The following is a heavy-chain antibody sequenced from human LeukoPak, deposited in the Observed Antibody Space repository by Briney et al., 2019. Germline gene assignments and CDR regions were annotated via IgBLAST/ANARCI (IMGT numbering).Heavy chain of an antibody. D-gene: IGHD3-3*01. J-gene: IGHJ6*03. CDR1: GYSISSGYY. Sequence: SETLSLTCAVSGYSISSGYYWGWIRQPPGKGLGWVGSIYHSGSTYYNPSLKSRVTISVDTSKNQVSLKLSSVTAADTAVYYCARGYYDFWSGYYNYYYMDVWGKGTTVTVSS. CDR2: IYHSGST. V-gene: IGHV4-38-2*01. CDR3: ARGYYDFWSGYYNYYYMDV.